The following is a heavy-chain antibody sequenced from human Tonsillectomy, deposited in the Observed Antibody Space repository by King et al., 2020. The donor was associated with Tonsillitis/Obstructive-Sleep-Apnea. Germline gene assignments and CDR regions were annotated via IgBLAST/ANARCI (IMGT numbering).Heavy chain of an antibody. V-gene: IGHV3-74*01. CDR2: INSDGSST. CDR3: ARDLGLKDIVVVTDASSDAFDI. Sequence: VQLVESGGGLVQPGGSLRLSCAASGFTLSKYWIHWVRQAPGKGLVWVSRINSDGSSTSYADSVKGRFTISRDNAKNTLYLQMNSLRAEDTAVYYCARDLGLKDIVVVTDASSDAFDIWGQGTMVTVSS. J-gene: IGHJ3*02. CDR1: GFTLSKYW. D-gene: IGHD2-2*01.